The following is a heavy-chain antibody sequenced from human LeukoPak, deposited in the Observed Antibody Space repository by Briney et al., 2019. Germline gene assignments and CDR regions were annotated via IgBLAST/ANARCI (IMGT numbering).Heavy chain of an antibody. Sequence: SETLSLTCAVFGGSFSGYFWSWIRQPPGKGLEWIGEINESGSTNYNPSLKSRVTMSGDTSKNQFSLKLSSVTAADTAVYYCATSPHCSSTNCYRVWGKGTTVTVSS. J-gene: IGHJ6*04. CDR1: GGSFSGYF. D-gene: IGHD2-2*01. CDR2: INESGST. V-gene: IGHV4-34*01. CDR3: ATSPHCSSTNCYRV.